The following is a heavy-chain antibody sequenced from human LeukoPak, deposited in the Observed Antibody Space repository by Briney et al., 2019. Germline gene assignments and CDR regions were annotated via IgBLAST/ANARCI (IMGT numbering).Heavy chain of an antibody. CDR3: ARTYCSSSSCLQYYFDY. Sequence: SETLSLTCTVSGGSISSSSSYWGWIRQPPGKGLEWIGSLHYSGSTYYNPSLKIRVTISVDTSKNQFSLKLSSVTAADTAVYYCARTYCSSSSCLQYYFDYWGQGTLVTVSS. CDR1: GGSISSSSSY. D-gene: IGHD2-2*01. V-gene: IGHV4-39*01. J-gene: IGHJ4*02. CDR2: LHYSGST.